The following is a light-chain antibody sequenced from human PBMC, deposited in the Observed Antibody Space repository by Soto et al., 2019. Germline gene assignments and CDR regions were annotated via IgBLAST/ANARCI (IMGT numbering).Light chain of an antibody. Sequence: EIVLTQSPGTLSLSLGERATLSCRASQSISSSYLAWYQQKPGQAPRLLIYDASSRATGTPDRFSGSASGTDSTLTISRLEPEDFAVYYCQQYGSSRTFGQGTKVDIK. V-gene: IGKV3-20*01. CDR1: QSISSSY. J-gene: IGKJ1*01. CDR2: DAS. CDR3: QQYGSSRT.